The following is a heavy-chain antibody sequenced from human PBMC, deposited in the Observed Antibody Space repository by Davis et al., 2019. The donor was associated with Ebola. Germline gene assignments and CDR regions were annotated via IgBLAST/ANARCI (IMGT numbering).Heavy chain of an antibody. J-gene: IGHJ4*02. CDR2: IAFDGNTQ. Sequence: GESLKISCVASGFSFTSYAMHWVRQAPGKGLEWVAVIAFDGNTQHFADSVKGRFAISRDNSKNTVDLQLNSLRAEDTAVYYCATWPERVTSGPPDYWGQGTLVTVSS. CDR1: GFSFTSYA. V-gene: IGHV3-30*09. CDR3: ATWPERVTSGPPDY. D-gene: IGHD2-21*02.